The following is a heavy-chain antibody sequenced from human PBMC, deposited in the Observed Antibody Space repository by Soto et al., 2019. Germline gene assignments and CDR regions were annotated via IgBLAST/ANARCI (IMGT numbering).Heavy chain of an antibody. CDR3: ARTFYDLLSGSVYNWFSP. V-gene: IGHV1-3*01. CDR2: INAGDGNT. J-gene: IGHJ5*02. CDR1: GYSFTNYS. D-gene: IGHD3-9*01. Sequence: ASVKVSCKASGYSFTNYSMHWVRQAPGQRLEWMGWINAGDGNTKYSQKFQGRVTITRDTSASTAYMELSSLRSEDTAVYYCARTFYDLLSGSVYNWFSPWGQGTLVTVS.